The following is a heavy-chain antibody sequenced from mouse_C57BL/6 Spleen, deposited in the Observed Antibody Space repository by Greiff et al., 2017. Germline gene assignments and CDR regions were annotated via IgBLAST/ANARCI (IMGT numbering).Heavy chain of an antibody. V-gene: IGHV1-39*01. Sequence: QLQQSGPELVKPGASVKISCKASGYSFTDYNMSWVKQSTGKSLEWIGVINPNYGTTSYNQKFKCNATLTVDQSSSTAYMQLISLTSEDSAVYYCGRPSSSGYVLAYWGQGTLVTVSA. D-gene: IGHD3-2*02. CDR2: INPNYGTT. CDR1: GYSFTDYN. J-gene: IGHJ3*01. CDR3: GRPSSSGYVLAY.